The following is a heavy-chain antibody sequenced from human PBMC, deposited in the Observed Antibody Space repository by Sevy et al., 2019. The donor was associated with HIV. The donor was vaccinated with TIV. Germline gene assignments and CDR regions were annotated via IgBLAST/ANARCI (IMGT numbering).Heavy chain of an antibody. D-gene: IGHD1-1*01. Sequence: GGSLRLSCAASGFTFSSYRMTWVRQAPGKGLEWVSCISSNSAYINYADSVKGRFTISRDNAKNLLYLQMDSLRAGDTAVYYCARAVLEISTWRSDYWGQGTQVTVSS. CDR2: ISSNSAYI. CDR1: GFTFSSYR. J-gene: IGHJ4*02. V-gene: IGHV3-21*01. CDR3: ARAVLEISTWRSDY.